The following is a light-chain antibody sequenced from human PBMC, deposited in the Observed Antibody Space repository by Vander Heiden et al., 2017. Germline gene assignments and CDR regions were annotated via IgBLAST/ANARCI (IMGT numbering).Light chain of an antibody. Sequence: SSELTQPPSLSVSPGQTARSTCSGDALPKQYAYWYQQKPGQAPVKVIYKDSERPSGIPERFSGSSSGTTVTLTISGVQAEDEADYYCQSADSSGTYWVFGGGTKLTVL. CDR2: KDS. CDR1: ALPKQY. V-gene: IGLV3-25*03. J-gene: IGLJ3*02. CDR3: QSADSSGTYWV.